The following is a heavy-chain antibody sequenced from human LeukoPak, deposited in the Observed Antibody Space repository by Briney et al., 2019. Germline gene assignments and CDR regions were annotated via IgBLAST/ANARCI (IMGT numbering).Heavy chain of an antibody. CDR1: GGTFSSYA. J-gene: IGHJ4*02. Sequence: SVKVSFKASGGTFSSYAISWVRRAPGQGLEWMGGIIPIFGTANYAQKFRGRVTITADESTSTAYMELSSLRSEDTAVYYCARSALCGGDCYGGFNFDYWGQGTLVTVSS. CDR3: ARSALCGGDCYGGFNFDY. CDR2: IIPIFGTA. V-gene: IGHV1-69*13. D-gene: IGHD2-21*02.